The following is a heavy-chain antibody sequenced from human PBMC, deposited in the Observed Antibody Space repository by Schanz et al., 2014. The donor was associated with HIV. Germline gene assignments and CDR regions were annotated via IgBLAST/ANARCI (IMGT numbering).Heavy chain of an antibody. D-gene: IGHD4-17*01. V-gene: IGHV3-23*04. CDR3: ARQGLRFSFWLDY. Sequence: EVQVVESGGGFVQPGGSLRLSCATSGFPFAAYAMTWVRQAPGKGLEWVSAIDGVGDNTYYADSVKGRFTISRDNSKNTVYLRMSGLRAEDTAVYGCARQGLRFSFWLDYWGQGTPVTVS. J-gene: IGHJ4*02. CDR1: GFPFAAYA. CDR2: IDGVGDNT.